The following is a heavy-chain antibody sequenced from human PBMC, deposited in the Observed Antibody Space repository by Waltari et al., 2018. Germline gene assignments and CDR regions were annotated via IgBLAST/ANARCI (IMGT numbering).Heavy chain of an antibody. J-gene: IGHJ4*02. CDR3: ARTPGIAVAGP. Sequence: EVQLVESGGGLVQPGGSLRLSCAASGFTFSSYSMNWVRQAPGKGLEWVSYISSSSSTIYYADSVKGRFTISRDNAKNSLYLQMNSLRAEDTAVYYRARTPGIAVAGPWGQGTLVTVSS. CDR2: ISSSSSTI. CDR1: GFTFSSYS. D-gene: IGHD6-19*01. V-gene: IGHV3-48*04.